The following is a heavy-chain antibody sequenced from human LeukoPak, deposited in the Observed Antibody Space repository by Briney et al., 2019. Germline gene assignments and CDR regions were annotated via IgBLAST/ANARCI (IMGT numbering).Heavy chain of an antibody. J-gene: IGHJ4*02. D-gene: IGHD3-10*01. V-gene: IGHV3-33*01. Sequence: GGSLRLSCTASGFTFSSYGMHWVRQAPGKGLEWVAVVWYDGSNKYYAASVKGRFTISRDNSKNTLYLQMNSLRAEDTAVYYCARDSGSGYDYWGQGTLVTVSS. CDR1: GFTFSSYG. CDR2: VWYDGSNK. CDR3: ARDSGSGYDY.